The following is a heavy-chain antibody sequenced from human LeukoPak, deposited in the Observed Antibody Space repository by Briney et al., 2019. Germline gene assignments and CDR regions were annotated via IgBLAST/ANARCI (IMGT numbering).Heavy chain of an antibody. CDR2: IDGSGGTT. V-gene: IGHV3-23*01. CDR1: GFTFTSNA. D-gene: IGHD2-2*01. CDR3: SKAHCSSTMCSSADY. J-gene: IGHJ4*02. Sequence: PGGSPRLSCSASGFTFTSNATAWVRQAPGKGLEWVSAIDGSGGTTFYADSVKGRVTISRVQSTNTVYLQMNSLRADDTAVYYCSKAHCSSTMCSSADYWGQGTLVTVSS.